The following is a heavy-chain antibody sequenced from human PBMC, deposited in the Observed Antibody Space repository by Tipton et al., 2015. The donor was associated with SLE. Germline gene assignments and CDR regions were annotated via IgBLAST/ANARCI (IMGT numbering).Heavy chain of an antibody. J-gene: IGHJ6*02. CDR3: ARELSGSYTPYYYYYGMDV. CDR2: IWNDGSNE. V-gene: IGHV3-33*01. CDR1: GFTFSHYG. D-gene: IGHD1-26*01. Sequence: SLRLSCAASGFTFSHYGMHWVRQAPGKGLEWVAVIWNDGSNEYYGDSVKGRFTTYRDNSKDMLYLQMSDLTADDTAVYYCARELSGSYTPYYYYYGMDVWGQGTTVTVSS.